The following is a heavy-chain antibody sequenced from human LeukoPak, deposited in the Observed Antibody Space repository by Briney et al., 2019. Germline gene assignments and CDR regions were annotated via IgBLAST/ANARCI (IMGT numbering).Heavy chain of an antibody. J-gene: IGHJ3*02. V-gene: IGHV4-39*07. CDR2: IYSSGST. CDR3: ARSDGYGLVGI. Sequence: SETLSLTCRVPGVSISSGSNYWGWIRQPPGKTLEWIGSIYSSGSTYYNSSLKSRVIILIDTAKNHFSLNLSSVTAADTAVYYCARSDGYGLVGIWGQGTMVTVSS. CDR1: GVSISSGSNY. D-gene: IGHD3-10*01.